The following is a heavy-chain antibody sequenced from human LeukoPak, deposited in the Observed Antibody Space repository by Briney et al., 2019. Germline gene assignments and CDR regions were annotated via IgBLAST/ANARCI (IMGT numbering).Heavy chain of an antibody. CDR1: GYTFTSYG. CDR2: ISAYNGNT. Sequence: ASVKVSCKASGYTFTSYGISWVRQAPGQGLEWMGWISAYNGNTNYAQKLQGRVTITTDTSTSTAYMELRSLRSDDTAVYYCARAPGGSWLEVYMDVWGKGTTVTVSS. CDR3: ARAPGGSWLEVYMDV. D-gene: IGHD6-19*01. J-gene: IGHJ6*03. V-gene: IGHV1-18*01.